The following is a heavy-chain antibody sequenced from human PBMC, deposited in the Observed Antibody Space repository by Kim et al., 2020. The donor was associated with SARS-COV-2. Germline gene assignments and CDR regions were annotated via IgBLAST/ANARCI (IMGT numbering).Heavy chain of an antibody. CDR2: MNPNSGNT. V-gene: IGHV1-8*01. D-gene: IGHD1-20*01. CDR3: ARTDLTGSSYYYYMDV. J-gene: IGHJ6*03. CDR1: GYTFTSYD. Sequence: ASVKVSCKASGYTFTSYDINWVRQATGQGLEWMGWMNPNSGNTGYAQKFQGRVTMTRNTSISTAYMELSSLRSEDTAVYYCARTDLTGSSYYYYMDVWGKGTTVTVSS.